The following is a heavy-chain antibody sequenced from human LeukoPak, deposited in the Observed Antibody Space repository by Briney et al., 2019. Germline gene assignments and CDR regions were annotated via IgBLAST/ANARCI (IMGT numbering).Heavy chain of an antibody. V-gene: IGHV4-38-2*02. D-gene: IGHD6-6*01. CDR2: IYYSGST. CDR1: DNSISNGYY. Sequence: PSETLSLTCTVSDNSISNGYYWGWIRQPPGKGLEWIGSIYYSGSTYYNPSLKTRVTISKDTSKNQFSLKLSSVTAADTAVYYCVLLGRSSSIDYWGQGTLVTVSS. CDR3: VLLGRSSSIDY. J-gene: IGHJ4*02.